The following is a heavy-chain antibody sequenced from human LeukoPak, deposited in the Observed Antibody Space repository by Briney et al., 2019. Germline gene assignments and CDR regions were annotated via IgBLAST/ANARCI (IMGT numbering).Heavy chain of an antibody. V-gene: IGHV3-11*04. CDR2: ISSSGSTI. CDR1: GFTFSDYY. D-gene: IGHD3-22*01. CDR3: ARALSYYYDSSSDY. Sequence: PGGSLRLSCAASGFTFSDYYMSWIRQAPGKGLEWVSYISSSGSTIYYADSVKGRFTISRDNAKNSLYLQMNSLRAEDTAVYYCARALSYYYDSSSDYWGQGTLVTVSS. J-gene: IGHJ4*02.